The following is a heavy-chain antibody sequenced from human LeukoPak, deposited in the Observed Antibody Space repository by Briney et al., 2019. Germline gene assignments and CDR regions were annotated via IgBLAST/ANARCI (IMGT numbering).Heavy chain of an antibody. V-gene: IGHV5-51*01. Sequence: GESLKISCKGSGYSFTSYWIGWVRQMPGKGLEWMGIIYPGDSDTRYSPSFQGQVTISADKSITTAYLQWSSLKASDTAMYYCARTYGSGTYYTWVGAFDIWGQGTMVTAPS. D-gene: IGHD3-10*01. CDR1: GYSFTSYW. J-gene: IGHJ3*02. CDR3: ARTYGSGTYYTWVGAFDI. CDR2: IYPGDSDT.